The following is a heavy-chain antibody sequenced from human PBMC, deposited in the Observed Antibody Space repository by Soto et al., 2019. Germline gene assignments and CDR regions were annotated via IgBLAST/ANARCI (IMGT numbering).Heavy chain of an antibody. CDR2: IYWDDDK. CDR1: GFSLSSTRVA. V-gene: IGHV2-5*02. Sequence: QITLKKSGPTLVKPTQPLTLTCTFSGFSLSSTRVAVGWIRQPPGKALEWLALIYWDDDKRYSPFLKSRLTLNKETSKNQVVITMTNMNPVDTATYYCAHSVVAGLGYYFDYWGQGTLVTVSS. D-gene: IGHD6-19*01. CDR3: AHSVVAGLGYYFDY. J-gene: IGHJ4*02.